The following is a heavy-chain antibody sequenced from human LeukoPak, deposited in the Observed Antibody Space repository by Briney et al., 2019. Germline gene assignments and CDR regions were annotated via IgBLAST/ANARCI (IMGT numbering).Heavy chain of an antibody. CDR3: AKGSSGYCSGGSCYAFDY. J-gene: IGHJ4*02. D-gene: IGHD2-15*01. CDR2: ISGSGGRT. Sequence: GGSLRLSCVVSGFTFSSYAMSWVRQAPGKGLEWVSAISGSGGRTYYADSVKGRFTISRDNSKNTLYLQMNSLRAEDTAVYYCAKGSSGYCSGGSCYAFDYWGQGTLVTVSS. V-gene: IGHV3-23*01. CDR1: GFTFSSYA.